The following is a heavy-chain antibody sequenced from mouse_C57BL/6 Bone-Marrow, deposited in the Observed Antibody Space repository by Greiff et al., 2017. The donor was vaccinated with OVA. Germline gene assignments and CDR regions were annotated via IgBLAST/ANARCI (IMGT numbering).Heavy chain of an antibody. D-gene: IGHD3-2*02. V-gene: IGHV1-26*01. CDR1: GYTFTDYY. J-gene: IGHJ3*01. CDR2: INPNNGGT. CDR3: ARWRERLRLRGWFAY. Sequence: VQLQQSGPELVKPGASVKISCKASGYTFTDYYMNWVKQSHGKSLEWIGDINPNNGGTSYNQKFKGKATLTVDKSSSTAYMELRSLTSEDSAVYYCARWRERLRLRGWFAYWGQGTLVTVSA.